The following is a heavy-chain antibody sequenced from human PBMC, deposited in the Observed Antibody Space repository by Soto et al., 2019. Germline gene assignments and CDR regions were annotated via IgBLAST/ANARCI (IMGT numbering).Heavy chain of an antibody. D-gene: IGHD3-22*01. J-gene: IGHJ4*02. CDR3: AKDYGSSTMIVVVSYYFDY. Sequence: SLRLACAASGFTFSSYLIHWGSKAPDKGLEWVAVISYDGSNKYYADSVKGRFTISRDNSKNTLYLQMNSLRAEDTAVYYCAKDYGSSTMIVVVSYYFDYWGQGTLVTVSS. V-gene: IGHV3-30*18. CDR2: ISYDGSNK. CDR1: GFTFSSYL.